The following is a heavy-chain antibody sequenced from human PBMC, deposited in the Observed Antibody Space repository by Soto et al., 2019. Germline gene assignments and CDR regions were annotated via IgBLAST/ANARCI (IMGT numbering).Heavy chain of an antibody. Sequence: GGSLRLSCAASGFTFSSYGMHWGRQAPGKGLERVAVISYDGSNKYYDDSVRGRFTISRDNSKNTLYLQMNSLRAEDTAVYYCAKGPAETYYYDSSGFDYWGQGTLVTVSS. CDR1: GFTFSSYG. J-gene: IGHJ4*02. V-gene: IGHV3-30*18. D-gene: IGHD3-22*01. CDR3: AKGPAETYYYDSSGFDY. CDR2: ISYDGSNK.